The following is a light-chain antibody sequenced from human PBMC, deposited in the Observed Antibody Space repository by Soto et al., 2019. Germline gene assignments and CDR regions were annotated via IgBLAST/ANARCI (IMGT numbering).Light chain of an antibody. CDR3: SSYSFTPTGV. J-gene: IGLJ3*02. CDR2: EVS. V-gene: IGLV2-14*01. CDR1: SNDIGGYNY. Sequence: QSALTQPASVSGSPGQSITISCTGSSNDIGGYNYVSWYQQHPGRAPKLIIYEVSNRPSGVSNRFSGSKSGNTASLTISGLQAEDEADYYCSSYSFTPTGVFGGGTKLTVL.